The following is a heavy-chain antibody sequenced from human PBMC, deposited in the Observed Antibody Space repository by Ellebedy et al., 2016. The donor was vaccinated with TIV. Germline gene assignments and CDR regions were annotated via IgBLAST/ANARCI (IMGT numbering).Heavy chain of an antibody. CDR2: INPNSGGT. Sequence: ASVKVSCKASGYTFTGYYMHWVRQAPGQGLEWMGWINPNSGGTNYAQKFQGWVTMTRDTSISTAYMELSRLRSDDTAGYYCAREMGGFYSVGFDYWGQGTLVTVSS. CDR3: AREMGGFYSVGFDY. J-gene: IGHJ4*02. V-gene: IGHV1-2*04. CDR1: GYTFTGYY. D-gene: IGHD2-15*01.